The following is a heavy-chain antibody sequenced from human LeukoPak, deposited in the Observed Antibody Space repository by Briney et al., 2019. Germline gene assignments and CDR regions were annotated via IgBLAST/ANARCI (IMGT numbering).Heavy chain of an antibody. CDR2: INPNSGGT. V-gene: IGHV1-2*02. D-gene: IGHD4-17*01. Sequence: ASVKVSCKASGYSFTDKYMHWVRQAPGQGLEWMGWINPNSGGTNYAQKFQGRVTMTTDTSMSTAYMELSRLTSDDTAVYYCARDFPESDGDVLAYFDYWGQGTLVTVSS. CDR3: ARDFPESDGDVLAYFDY. J-gene: IGHJ4*02. CDR1: GYSFTDKY.